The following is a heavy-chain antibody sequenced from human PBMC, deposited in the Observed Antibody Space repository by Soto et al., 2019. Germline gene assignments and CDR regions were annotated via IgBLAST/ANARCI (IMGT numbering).Heavy chain of an antibody. CDR3: ARDEAMYYYDSSGYPI. J-gene: IGHJ3*02. Sequence: GGSLRLSCAASGFTFSSYAMHWVRQAPGKGLEWVAVISYDGSNKYYADSVKGRFTTSRDNSKNTLYLQMNSLRAEDTAVYYCARDEAMYYYDSSGYPIWGQGTMVTV. D-gene: IGHD3-22*01. V-gene: IGHV3-30-3*01. CDR2: ISYDGSNK. CDR1: GFTFSSYA.